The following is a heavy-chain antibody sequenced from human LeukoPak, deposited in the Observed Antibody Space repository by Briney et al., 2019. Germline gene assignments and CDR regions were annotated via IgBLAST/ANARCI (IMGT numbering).Heavy chain of an antibody. J-gene: IGHJ4*02. CDR3: ARHGSSYSFDY. D-gene: IGHD6-13*01. CDR2: IYYGGSA. V-gene: IGHV4-59*08. CDR1: GGSFSSYY. Sequence: SETLSLICTVSGGSFSSYYWSWIRQSPGKGLEWIGYIYYGGSANYNPSLKSRATISIDRSKNQFSLKLSSLTAADTAVYYCARHGSSYSFDYWGQGTLVTVSS.